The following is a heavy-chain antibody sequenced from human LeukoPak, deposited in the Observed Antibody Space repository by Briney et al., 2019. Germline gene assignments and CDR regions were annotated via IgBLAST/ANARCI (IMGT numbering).Heavy chain of an antibody. CDR3: TTDISIELELPIDY. V-gene: IGHV3-15*01. CDR1: GFTFSNAW. CDR2: IKSKTDGGTT. Sequence: PGGSLRLSCAPSGFTFSNAWMSWVRQAPGKGLEWVGRIKSKTDGGTTDYAAPVKGRFTISRDDSKNTLYLQMSGLKTEDTAVYYCTTDISIELELPIDYWGQGTLVTVSS. J-gene: IGHJ4*02. D-gene: IGHD1-7*01.